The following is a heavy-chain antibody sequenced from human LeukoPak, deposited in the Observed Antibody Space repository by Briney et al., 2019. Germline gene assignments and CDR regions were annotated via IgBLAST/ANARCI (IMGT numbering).Heavy chain of an antibody. D-gene: IGHD3-9*01. CDR2: ISTSSSYI. CDR1: GYTFSSYS. V-gene: IGHV3-21*01. Sequence: GGSLRLSCAASGYTFSSYSMCCVRDAPGKGVECVSSISTSSSYIYYADSVKGRFTTSRDNAKNSLYLQMNSLRAEDTAVYYCARGHDNYYYYYMDVWGKGTTVTVSS. CDR3: ARGHDNYYYYYMDV. J-gene: IGHJ6*03.